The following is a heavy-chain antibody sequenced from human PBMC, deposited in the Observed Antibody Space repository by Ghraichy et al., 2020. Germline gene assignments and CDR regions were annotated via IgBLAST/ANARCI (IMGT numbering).Heavy chain of an antibody. V-gene: IGHV1-3*01. CDR2: INAGNGNT. Sequence: ASVKVSCKASGYTFTSYAMHWVRQAPGQRLEWMGWINAGNGNTKYSQKFQGRVTITRDTSASTAYMELSSLRSEDTAVYYCARAWTVTTFIDYWGQGTLVTVSS. CDR1: GYTFTSYA. D-gene: IGHD4-17*01. CDR3: ARAWTVTTFIDY. J-gene: IGHJ4*02.